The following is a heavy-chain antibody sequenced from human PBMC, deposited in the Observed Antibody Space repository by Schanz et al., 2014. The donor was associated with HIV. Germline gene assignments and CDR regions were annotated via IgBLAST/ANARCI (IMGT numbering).Heavy chain of an antibody. CDR1: GLTRSRAA. CDR2: ISGSGLST. D-gene: IGHD3-10*01. J-gene: IGHJ4*02. CDR3: AKGQRGVVRALLYY. Sequence: EVQLLESGGGLVQPGGSLRLSCAASGLTRSRAALNFFLQAPGKGLEWVSAISGSGLSTYYADSVKGRFTISRDNSKNTLYLQMNSLRAEDTAVYYCAKGQRGVVRALLYYGVQGNLVTVSS. V-gene: IGHV3-23*01.